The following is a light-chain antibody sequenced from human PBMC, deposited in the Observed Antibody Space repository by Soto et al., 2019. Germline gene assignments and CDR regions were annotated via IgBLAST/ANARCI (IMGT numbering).Light chain of an antibody. V-gene: IGKV1-5*03. Sequence: DIKITQSPSTLSGSVGDRVTITCRASQTISSWLAWYQQKPGKAPKLLIYKASTLKSGVPSRFSGSGSGTEFTLTISSLQPDDFATYYCQHYNSYSEAFGQGTNVDIK. CDR2: KAS. CDR1: QTISSW. J-gene: IGKJ1*01. CDR3: QHYNSYSEA.